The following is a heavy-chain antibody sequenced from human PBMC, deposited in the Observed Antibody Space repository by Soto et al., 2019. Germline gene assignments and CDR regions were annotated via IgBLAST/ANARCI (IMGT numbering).Heavy chain of an antibody. CDR3: GRLPVMDDQFYFDY. D-gene: IGHD2-8*01. J-gene: IGHJ4*02. Sequence: QLQLQESGPGLVKPSETLSLICTVSGGSIYNTAYYWGWIRQPPGKGLEWIGSIYYSGTTYYNPSLKSRVTLSIDTSKNQFSLTVSSVIAADTAVYYCGRLPVMDDQFYFDYWGQGSLVTVSS. CDR2: IYYSGTT. CDR1: GGSIYNTAYY. V-gene: IGHV4-39*01.